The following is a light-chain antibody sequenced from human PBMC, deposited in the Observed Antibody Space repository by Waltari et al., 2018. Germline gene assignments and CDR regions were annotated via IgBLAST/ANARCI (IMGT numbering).Light chain of an antibody. J-gene: IGLJ2*01. V-gene: IGLV2-23*02. CDR3: CSYAGSFTHVL. Sequence: QSALTQPASVSGSPGPSTTISCPGTSSAVGGYNYVSRYQQYPGKAPKLMIYDVSKRPSGVSNRFSGSKSGNTASLTISGLQAEDEADYYCCSYAGSFTHVLFGGGTKLTVL. CDR2: DVS. CDR1: SSAVGGYNY.